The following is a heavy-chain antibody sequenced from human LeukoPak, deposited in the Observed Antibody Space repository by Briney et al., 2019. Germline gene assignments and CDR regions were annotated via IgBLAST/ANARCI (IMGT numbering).Heavy chain of an antibody. J-gene: IGHJ5*02. V-gene: IGHV4-30-2*01. Sequence: PSQTLSLTCAVSGGSISSGGYSWSWIRQPPGKGLEWIGYIYHSGSTYYNPSLKSRVTISVDTSKNQFSLKLSSVTAADTAVYYCARRPSLKYDSSGLNWFDPWGQGTLVTVSS. CDR3: ARRPSLKYDSSGLNWFDP. CDR2: IYHSGST. CDR1: GGSISSGGYS. D-gene: IGHD3-22*01.